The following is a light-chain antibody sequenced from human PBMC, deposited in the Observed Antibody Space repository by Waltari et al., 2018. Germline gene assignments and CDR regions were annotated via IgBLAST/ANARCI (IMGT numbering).Light chain of an antibody. CDR1: QTISSY. CDR3: QQRSKWPPT. J-gene: IGKJ4*01. CDR2: DAS. V-gene: IGKV3-11*01. Sequence: ELVLTQSPATLSLSPGERATLSCKASQTISSYLAWYQHKLGQAPRLLIYDASKRATGIPARFSGSGSGTDFTLTISGLEPEDFAVYYCQQRSKWPPTFGGGTKVEIK.